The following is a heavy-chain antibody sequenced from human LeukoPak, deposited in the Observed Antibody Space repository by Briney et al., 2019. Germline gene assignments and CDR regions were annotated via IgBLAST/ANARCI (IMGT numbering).Heavy chain of an antibody. J-gene: IGHJ5*02. CDR2: INPSGGST. Sequence: ASVKVSCKASGYTFTSYYMHWVRQAPGQGLEWMGIINPSGGSTSYAQKLQGRVTMTRDTSTSTVYMELSSLRSEDTAVYYCARGWDFGTRYNCFDPWGQGTLVTVSS. CDR3: ARGWDFGTRYNCFDP. D-gene: IGHD1-26*01. V-gene: IGHV1-46*01. CDR1: GYTFTSYY.